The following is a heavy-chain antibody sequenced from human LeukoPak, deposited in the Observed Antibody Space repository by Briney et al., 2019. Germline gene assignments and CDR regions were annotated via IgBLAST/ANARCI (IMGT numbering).Heavy chain of an antibody. D-gene: IGHD3-22*01. J-gene: IGHJ4*02. V-gene: IGHV3-7*03. CDR2: IKQDGSEK. Sequence: GGSPRLSCAASGFTFSSYWMSWVRQAPGKGLEWVANIKQDGSEKYYVDSVKGRFTISRDNAKNPLYLQMNSLRAEDTAVYYCAREGGSYYDSSGYYAIDYWGQGTLVTVSS. CDR1: GFTFSSYW. CDR3: AREGGSYYDSSGYYAIDY.